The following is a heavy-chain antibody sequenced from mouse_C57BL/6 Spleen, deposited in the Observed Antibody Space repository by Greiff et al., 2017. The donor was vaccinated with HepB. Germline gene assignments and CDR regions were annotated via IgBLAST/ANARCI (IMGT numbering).Heavy chain of an antibody. Sequence: VKLQESGAELVRPGASVKLSCKASGYTFTDYYINWVKQRPGQGLEWIARIYPGSGNTYYNEKFKGKATLTAEKSSSTAYMQLSSLTSEDSAVYFCARSMYGSSYYFDYWGQGTTLTVSS. D-gene: IGHD1-1*01. V-gene: IGHV1-76*01. CDR2: IYPGSGNT. CDR3: ARSMYGSSYYFDY. J-gene: IGHJ2*01. CDR1: GYTFTDYY.